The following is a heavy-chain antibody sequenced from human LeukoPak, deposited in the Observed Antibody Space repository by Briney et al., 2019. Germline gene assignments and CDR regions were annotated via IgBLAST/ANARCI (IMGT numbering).Heavy chain of an antibody. CDR1: RFTFSSYA. CDR3: ANQAAVTGNRGFDY. Sequence: AGGSLRLSCAASRFTFSSYAMSWVRQAPGKGLEWVSTLSRSGAATYYADSVKGRFTISRDNSKSTVYLQLNSLRAEDTAVYYCANQAAVTGNRGFDYWGQGTLVTVSS. CDR2: LSRSGAAT. J-gene: IGHJ4*02. D-gene: IGHD6-19*01. V-gene: IGHV3-23*01.